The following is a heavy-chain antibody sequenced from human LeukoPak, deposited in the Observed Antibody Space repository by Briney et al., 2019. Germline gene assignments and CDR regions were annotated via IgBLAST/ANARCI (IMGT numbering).Heavy chain of an antibody. D-gene: IGHD3-16*01. CDR1: GFTFSTYW. Sequence: GGSLRLSCAASGFTFSTYWMTWVRQAPGKGLEWVANMKGDGSEIHYVDSVKGRFTNSRDNAKNSLYLQMNSLRAEDTAVYYCARPAYTAAYDLWGQGTMVTVSS. V-gene: IGHV3-7*01. J-gene: IGHJ3*01. CDR3: ARPAYTAAYDL. CDR2: MKGDGSEI.